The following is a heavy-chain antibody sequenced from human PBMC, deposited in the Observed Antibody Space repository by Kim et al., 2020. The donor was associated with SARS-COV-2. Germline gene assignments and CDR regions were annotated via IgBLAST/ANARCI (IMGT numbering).Heavy chain of an antibody. D-gene: IGHD4-17*01. CDR3: AGEAGDYGAINY. Sequence: ASVKVSCKATGYTFTSYYMLCVRQAPGQGLEWMGIINPSGGSTSYAQKFQGRVTMTRDTSTSTVYMELSSLRSEDTAGYYCAGEAGDYGAINYWGQGTLVTVSS. V-gene: IGHV1-46*01. J-gene: IGHJ4*02. CDR2: INPSGGST. CDR1: GYTFTSYY.